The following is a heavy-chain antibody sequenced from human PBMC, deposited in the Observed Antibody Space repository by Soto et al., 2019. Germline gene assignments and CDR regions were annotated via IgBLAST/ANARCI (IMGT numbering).Heavy chain of an antibody. J-gene: IGHJ4*02. V-gene: IGHV3-64*04. Sequence: GGSLRLSCSASGFTFSSYAMHWVRQAPGKGLEYVSVIGNNGGSTYYADSVNGRFTISRDNSKNTLYLQMNSLRAEDTAVYYCTKGYYYDTCGYFDSWGQGP. D-gene: IGHD3-22*01. CDR1: GFTFSSYA. CDR2: IGNNGGST. CDR3: TKGYYYDTCGYFDS.